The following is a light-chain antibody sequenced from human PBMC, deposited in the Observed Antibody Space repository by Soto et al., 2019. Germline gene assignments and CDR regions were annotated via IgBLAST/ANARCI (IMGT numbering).Light chain of an antibody. CDR1: QSISTY. V-gene: IGKV1-39*01. CDR3: QHGYSTPLT. CDR2: AAA. J-gene: IGKJ4*01. Sequence: DIQMTQSPSSLSASVGDRVTITCRASQSISTYLHWYQQKPGKAPNLLIYAAATLQSGVPSRFSGSGSGTDFTLTISSLKPEYFVTYFCQHGYSTPLTFGGGTQVDIK.